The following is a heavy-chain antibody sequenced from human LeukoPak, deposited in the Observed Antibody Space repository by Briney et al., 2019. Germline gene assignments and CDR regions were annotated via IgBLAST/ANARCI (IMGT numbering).Heavy chain of an antibody. Sequence: PGVSLRLSCAASGFTFSRYWMHWVRQAPGKGLVWVSRISNDGSITTYADSVKGRFTISRDNAKNTLYLQMNSLRAEDTAVYYCVRVGLTNGGFFDSWGQGALVTVSS. CDR1: GFTFSRYW. D-gene: IGHD2-15*01. V-gene: IGHV3-74*01. CDR2: ISNDGSIT. CDR3: VRVGLTNGGFFDS. J-gene: IGHJ4*02.